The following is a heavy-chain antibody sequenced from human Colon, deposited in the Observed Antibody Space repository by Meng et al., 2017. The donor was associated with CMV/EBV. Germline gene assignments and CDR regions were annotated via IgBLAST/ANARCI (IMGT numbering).Heavy chain of an antibody. CDR3: ATVICGGDCYLDY. J-gene: IGHJ4*02. D-gene: IGHD2-21*02. Sequence: QGQRDQYGGEVKKPGASVKVSFKASKDTLTDYSISWVRQGPGQGFEWVGGFITNAGTTNYAQKFQGRVTITADESTNTAYMKLSSLRSEDTAIYYCATVICGGDCYLDYWGQGTLVTVSS. V-gene: IGHV1-69*12. CDR1: KDTLTDYS. CDR2: FITNAGTT.